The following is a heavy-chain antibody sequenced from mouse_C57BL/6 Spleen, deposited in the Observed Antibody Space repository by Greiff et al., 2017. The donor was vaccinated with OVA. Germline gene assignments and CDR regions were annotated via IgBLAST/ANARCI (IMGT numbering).Heavy chain of an antibody. CDR1: GFSLTSYG. D-gene: IGHD2-1*01. CDR3: AIYGNSFAY. J-gene: IGHJ3*01. V-gene: IGHV2-3*01. Sequence: VKLVESGPGLVAPSQSLSIPCTVSGFSLTSYGVSWVRQPPGKGLEWLGVIWGDGSISKDNSKSQVFLKLNSLQTDDTATYYCAIYGNSFAYWGQGTLVTVSA. CDR2: IWGDG.